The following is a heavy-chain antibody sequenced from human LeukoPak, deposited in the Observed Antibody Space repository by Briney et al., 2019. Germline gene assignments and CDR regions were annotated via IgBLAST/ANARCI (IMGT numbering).Heavy chain of an antibody. Sequence: GGSLRLSCAASGFTFSSYAMSWVRQAPGKGLEWVSAISGSGGSTYYADSVKGRFTISRDNSKNTLYLQMNSLRAEDTAVYYCAKEGGGSGSYYSDYCYYYMDVWGKGTTVTVSS. CDR3: AKEGGGSGSYYSDYCYYYMDV. D-gene: IGHD3-10*01. CDR1: GFTFSSYA. V-gene: IGHV3-23*01. CDR2: ISGSGGST. J-gene: IGHJ6*03.